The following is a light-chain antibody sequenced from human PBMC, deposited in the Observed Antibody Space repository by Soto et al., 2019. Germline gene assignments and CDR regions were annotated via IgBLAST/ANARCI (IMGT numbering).Light chain of an antibody. CDR1: QSVTSS. J-gene: IGKJ4*01. CDR3: QQRTTWPT. Sequence: EIVLTQSPATLSLSPGDRATLSCRASQSVTSSLAWFQQKPGQAPRLLIYDVSHRATAIPARFSGSGSGTDFTLTISSLEPEDFAVYYCQQRTTWPTFGGGTKVE. V-gene: IGKV3-11*01. CDR2: DVS.